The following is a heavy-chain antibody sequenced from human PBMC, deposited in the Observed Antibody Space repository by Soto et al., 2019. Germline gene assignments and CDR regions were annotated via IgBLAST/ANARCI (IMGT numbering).Heavy chain of an antibody. V-gene: IGHV1-46*01. CDR2: INPSGGSA. CDR3: ARDSRRATSGNSFDF. Sequence: WKGIINPSGGSASYAQKFQGRVTMTRDTSTSTVYMELSSLRSEDTAVYYCARDSRRATSGNSFDFWGQGTMVTVS. D-gene: IGHD3-10*01. J-gene: IGHJ3*01.